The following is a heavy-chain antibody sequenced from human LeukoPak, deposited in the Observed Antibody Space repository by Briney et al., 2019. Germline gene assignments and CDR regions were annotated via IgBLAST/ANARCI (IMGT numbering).Heavy chain of an antibody. CDR3: ARDLYDFWSGYSNWFDP. V-gene: IGHV3-74*01. CDR2: IDRDGSTT. D-gene: IGHD3-3*01. CDR1: GFTFSSYS. J-gene: IGHJ5*02. Sequence: GESLRLSCAASGFTFSSYSMNWVRQAPEKGPEWVSRIDRDGSTTTYADSVKGRFTISRDNAKNKLYLEMNSLRAEDSAVYYCARDLYDFWSGYSNWFDPWGQGTLVTVSS.